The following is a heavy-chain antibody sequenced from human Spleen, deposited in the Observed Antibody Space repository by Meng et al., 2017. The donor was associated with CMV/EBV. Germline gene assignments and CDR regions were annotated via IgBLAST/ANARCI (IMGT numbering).Heavy chain of an antibody. CDR3: ARGDCSSTSCYFYYFDY. D-gene: IGHD2-2*01. J-gene: IGHJ4*02. CDR1: FSFSSYW. Sequence: FSFSSYWMSWVRKAPGKGLEWVASIKEDGSEKYYVDSVKGRFTISRDNAKKSLYLQMNSLRAEDTAVYYCARGDCSSTSCYFYYFDYWGQGTLVTVSS. CDR2: IKEDGSEK. V-gene: IGHV3-7*04.